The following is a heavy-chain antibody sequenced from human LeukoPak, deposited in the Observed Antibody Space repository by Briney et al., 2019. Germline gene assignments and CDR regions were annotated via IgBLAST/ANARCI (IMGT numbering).Heavy chain of an antibody. CDR3: ARHRTFSDGSDTYFGEFDY. CDR1: GYKFTNSW. CDR2: VYPADSDT. D-gene: IGHD3-10*01. J-gene: IGHJ4*02. V-gene: IGHV5-51*01. Sequence: GESLKISCKVSGYKFTNSWIGWVRQMPGKGLEWMGMVYPADSDTRYRPSFQGQVTISADKSIATAYLQWDNLQASDTAIYYCARHRTFSDGSDTYFGEFDYWGQGTLVTVSS.